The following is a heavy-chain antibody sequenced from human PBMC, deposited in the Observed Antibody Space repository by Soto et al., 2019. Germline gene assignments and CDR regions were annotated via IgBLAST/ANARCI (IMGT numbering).Heavy chain of an antibody. Sequence: GGSLGLPCAASGFTFDDLCMPWVRAAPGKGLEWVPSISWNSGSIGYADYVKGRFTISRDNAKNSLYLQMNSLRAEDTALYYCAKDNDYGDYAGYFQHWGQGTLVTVSS. CDR1: GFTFDDLC. CDR2: ISWNSGSI. J-gene: IGHJ1*01. CDR3: AKDNDYGDYAGYFQH. D-gene: IGHD4-17*01. V-gene: IGHV3-9*01.